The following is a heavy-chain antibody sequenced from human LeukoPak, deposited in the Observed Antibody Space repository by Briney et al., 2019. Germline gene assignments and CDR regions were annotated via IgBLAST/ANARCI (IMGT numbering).Heavy chain of an antibody. V-gene: IGHV4-61*02. CDR2: IYTSGST. J-gene: IGHJ6*03. CDR1: GGSISSGSYY. CDR3: ARTAAGTSYYYYYYMDV. Sequence: SETLSLTCTVSGGSISSGSYYWSWIRQPAGKGLEWIGRIYTSGSTNYNPSLKSRVTISVDTSKNQFSLKLSSVTAADTAVYYCARTAAGTSYYYYYYMDVWGKGTTVTISS. D-gene: IGHD6-13*01.